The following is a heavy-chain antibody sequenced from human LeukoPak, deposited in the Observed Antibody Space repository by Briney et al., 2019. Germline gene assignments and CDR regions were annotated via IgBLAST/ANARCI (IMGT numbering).Heavy chain of an antibody. D-gene: IGHD1-26*01. CDR3: AREPIVGATRDFDY. CDR2: INPNSGGT. V-gene: IGHV1-2*02. CDR1: GYTFTGYY. J-gene: IGHJ4*02. Sequence: ASVKVSCKASGYTFTGYYMHWVRQAPGQGLEWMGWINPNSGGTNYAQKLQGRVTMTTDTSTSTAYMELRSLRSDDTAVYYCAREPIVGATRDFDYWGQGTLVTVSS.